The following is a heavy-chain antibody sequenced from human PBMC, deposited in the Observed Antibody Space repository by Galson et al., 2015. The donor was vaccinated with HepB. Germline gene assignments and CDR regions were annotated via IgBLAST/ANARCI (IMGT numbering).Heavy chain of an antibody. CDR3: AKDRSATWFGETYGMDV. CDR1: GFTFSSYA. J-gene: IGHJ6*02. V-gene: IGHV3-23*01. Sequence: SLRLSCAASGFTFSSYAISWVRQAPGKGLEWVSAISGSGGSTYYADSVKGRFTISRDNSKNTLYLQMNSLRAEDTAVYYCAKDRSATWFGETYGMDVWGQGTTVTVSS. CDR2: ISGSGGST. D-gene: IGHD3-10*01.